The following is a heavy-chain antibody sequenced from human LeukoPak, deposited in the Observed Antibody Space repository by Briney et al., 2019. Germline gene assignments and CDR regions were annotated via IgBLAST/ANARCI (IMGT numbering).Heavy chain of an antibody. CDR3: VTVTTKAFDI. J-gene: IGHJ3*02. CDR2: IIPILGIA. D-gene: IGHD4-17*01. Sequence: SVKVSCKASGYTFTSYAISWVRQAPGQGLEWMGRIIPILGIANYAQKFQGRVTITADKSTSTAYMELSSLRSEDTAVYYCVTVTTKAFDIWGQGTMVTVSS. CDR1: GYTFTSYA. V-gene: IGHV1-69*04.